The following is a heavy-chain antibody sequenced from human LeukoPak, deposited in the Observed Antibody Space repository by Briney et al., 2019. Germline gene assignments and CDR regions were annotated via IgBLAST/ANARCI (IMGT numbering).Heavy chain of an antibody. D-gene: IGHD2-2*01. CDR2: IYYSGST. CDR1: GGSISSSSYY. CDR3: ASALGYCSSTSCNHYMDV. Sequence: PSETLSLTCTVSGGSISSSSYYWGWIRQPPGKGLEWIGSIYYSGSTNYNPSLKSRVTISVDTSKNQFSLKLSSVTAADTAVYYCASALGYCSSTSCNHYMDVWGKGTTVTVSS. J-gene: IGHJ6*03. V-gene: IGHV4-39*07.